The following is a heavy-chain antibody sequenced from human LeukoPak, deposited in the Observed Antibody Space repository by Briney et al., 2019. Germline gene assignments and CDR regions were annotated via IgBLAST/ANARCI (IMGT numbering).Heavy chain of an antibody. J-gene: IGHJ4*02. D-gene: IGHD6-6*01. CDR3: ASFSSSRVGC. CDR2: ISSSRSYI. CDR1: EFTLSRYS. V-gene: IGHV3-21*01. Sequence: GGSLRLSCAASEFTLSRYSMNGLRDAPQEGLECGSSISSSRSYIYYTHSVKDRYTLSRDNAKNSMYMQMNSLRAEDTAVYYCASFSSSRVGCWGQGTLVTVSS.